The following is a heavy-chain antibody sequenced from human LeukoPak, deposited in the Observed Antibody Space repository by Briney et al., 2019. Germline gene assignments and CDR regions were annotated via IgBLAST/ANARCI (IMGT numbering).Heavy chain of an antibody. CDR1: GGSISSYY. CDR2: IYYSGST. V-gene: IGHV4-59*08. D-gene: IGHD3-22*01. J-gene: IGHJ3*02. CDR3: ARHDYYYDSSGYSAFDI. Sequence: PSETLSLTCTVSGGSISSYYWSWIRQPPGKGLEWIGYIYYSGSTNYNPSLKSRVTISVDTSKNQFSLKLSSVTAADTAVYYCARHDYYYDSSGYSAFDIWGQGTMVTVSS.